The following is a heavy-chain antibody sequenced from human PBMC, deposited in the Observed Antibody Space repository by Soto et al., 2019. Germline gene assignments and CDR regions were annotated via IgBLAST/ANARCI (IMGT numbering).Heavy chain of an antibody. Sequence: SETLSLTCAVSGGSFRGYFWSWIRQSPDKGLEWIGEINDSGSTYYNPSFKSRLTISVDTSTSQISLRLTSVTAADSAVNYCQGGDFWGQGTRVTVYS. CDR3: QGGDF. V-gene: IGHV4-34*01. CDR2: INDSGST. J-gene: IGHJ4*02. CDR1: GGSFRGYF. D-gene: IGHD3-16*01.